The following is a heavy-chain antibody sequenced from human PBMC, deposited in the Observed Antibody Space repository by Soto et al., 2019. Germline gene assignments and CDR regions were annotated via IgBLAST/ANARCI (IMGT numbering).Heavy chain of an antibody. D-gene: IGHD2-15*01. V-gene: IGHV4-31*03. Sequence: QVQLQESGPGLVKPSQTLSLTCTVSGGSISSGGDYWSWIRQHPGKGLEWIGYIYYSGSTYYNPSLKSRVTLLVHTCKNHFSLKLSSVPAADTAVYYCARATPYFFYGMDVWGQGATVTVSS. CDR3: ARATPYFFYGMDV. CDR2: IYYSGST. J-gene: IGHJ6*02. CDR1: GGSISSGGDY.